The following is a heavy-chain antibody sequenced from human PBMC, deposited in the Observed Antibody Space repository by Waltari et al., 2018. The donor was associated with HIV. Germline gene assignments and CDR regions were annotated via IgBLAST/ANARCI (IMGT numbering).Heavy chain of an antibody. D-gene: IGHD1-26*01. CDR2: IWYDVSNK. CDR1: GFTFSSYG. CDR3: ARASLWGGSYLDY. V-gene: IGHV3-33*01. Sequence: QVQLVESGGGVVQPGRSLRLSCEASGFTFSSYGMHWVRQAPGKGLELVSLIWYDVSNKYYADSVKGRFTISRYKSKNTLYLQMNRLRAEDTSVYYCARASLWGGSYLDYWGQGTLVTVSS. J-gene: IGHJ4*02.